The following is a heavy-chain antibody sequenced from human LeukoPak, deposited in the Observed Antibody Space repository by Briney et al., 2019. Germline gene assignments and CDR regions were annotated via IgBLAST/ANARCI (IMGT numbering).Heavy chain of an antibody. D-gene: IGHD2-2*01. J-gene: IGHJ6*02. V-gene: IGHV1-69*04. CDR3: ARARTIVVVPAATKNYGMDV. Sequence: ASVKVSCKASGGTFSSYAISWVRQAPGQGLEWMGRIIPILGIANYAQKFQGRVTITADKSTSTAHMELSSLRSEDTAVYYCARARTIVVVPAATKNYGMDVWGQGTTVTVSS. CDR1: GGTFSSYA. CDR2: IIPILGIA.